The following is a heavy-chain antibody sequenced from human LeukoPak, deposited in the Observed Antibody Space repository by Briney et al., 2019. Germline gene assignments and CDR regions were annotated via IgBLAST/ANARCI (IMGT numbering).Heavy chain of an antibody. D-gene: IGHD1-26*01. CDR1: GYTFTGYY. CDR3: ARDVRIVGAPSH. Sequence: ASVKVSCKASGYTFTGYYMHWVRLAPGQGLEWMGWINPNSGGTNYAQKFQGRVTMTRDTSISTAYMELSRLRSDDTAVYYCARDVRIVGAPSHWGQGTLVTVSS. J-gene: IGHJ4*02. CDR2: INPNSGGT. V-gene: IGHV1-2*02.